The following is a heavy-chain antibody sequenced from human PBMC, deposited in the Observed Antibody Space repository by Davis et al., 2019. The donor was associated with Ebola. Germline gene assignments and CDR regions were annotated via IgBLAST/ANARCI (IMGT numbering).Heavy chain of an antibody. CDR3: ARVPLRGPYYYYYGMDV. Sequence: GESLKISCKGSGYSFTSYWIGWVRPMPGKGLEWMGIIYPGDSDTRYSPSFQGQATISADKSISTAYLQWSSLKASDTAMYYCARVPLRGPYYYYYGMDVWGQGTTVTVSS. V-gene: IGHV5-51*01. CDR2: IYPGDSDT. J-gene: IGHJ6*02. CDR1: GYSFTSYW.